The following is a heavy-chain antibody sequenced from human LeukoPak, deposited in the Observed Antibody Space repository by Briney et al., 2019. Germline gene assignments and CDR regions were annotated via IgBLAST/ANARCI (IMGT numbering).Heavy chain of an antibody. J-gene: IGHJ4*02. CDR2: ISGDGGST. V-gene: IGHV3-43*02. D-gene: IGHD3-3*01. Sequence: GSLRLSCAASGFTFDDYAMHWVRQAPGKGLEWVSLISGDGGSTYYADSVKGRFTISRDNSKNSLYLQMNSLRTEDTALYYCARILHILRFLEWSSFDYWGQGTLVTVSS. CDR3: ARILHILRFLEWSSFDY. CDR1: GFTFDDYA.